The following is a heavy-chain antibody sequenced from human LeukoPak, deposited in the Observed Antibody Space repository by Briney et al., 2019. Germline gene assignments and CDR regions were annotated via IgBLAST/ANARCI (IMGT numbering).Heavy chain of an antibody. CDR1: GFTFSSYA. CDR2: ISYDGSNK. V-gene: IGHV3-30-3*01. Sequence: PGRSLRLSCAASGFTFSSYAMHWVRQAPGKGLEWVAVISYDGSNKYYADSVKGRFTISRDNSNNTLYLQMNSLRAEDTAVYYCTLPAAIGGYFDYWGQGTLVTVSS. D-gene: IGHD2-2*02. J-gene: IGHJ4*02. CDR3: TLPAAIGGYFDY.